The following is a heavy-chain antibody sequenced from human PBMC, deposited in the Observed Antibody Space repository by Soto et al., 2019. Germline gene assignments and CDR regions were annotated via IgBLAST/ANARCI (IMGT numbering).Heavy chain of an antibody. CDR3: ARGWGLDP. CDR1: GFTFDDYA. Sequence: GGSLRLSCAASGFTFDDYAMHWARQAPGKGLEWVSGISWNSGSIGYADSVKGRFTISRDNAKNSLYLQMNSLRAKDTPVYYFARGWGLDPWGQGTLLSVSS. CDR2: ISWNSGSI. D-gene: IGHD1-26*01. J-gene: IGHJ5*02. V-gene: IGHV3-9*01.